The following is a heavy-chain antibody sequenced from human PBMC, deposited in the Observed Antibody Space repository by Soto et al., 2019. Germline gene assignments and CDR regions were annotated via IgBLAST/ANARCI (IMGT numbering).Heavy chain of an antibody. D-gene: IGHD1-26*01. V-gene: IGHV3-21*06. J-gene: IGHJ4*02. CDR1: GFSFSSYT. CDR2: ISSRGSDI. Sequence: GGSLRLSCAASGFSFSSYTMNWVRQSPRKGLEWVSSISSRGSDIHYADSVKGRFTISRDNAKNSVDLQMDSLRDEDTAVYYCTRDFGSGSYMSFDYWGQGALVTVS. CDR3: TRDFGSGSYMSFDY.